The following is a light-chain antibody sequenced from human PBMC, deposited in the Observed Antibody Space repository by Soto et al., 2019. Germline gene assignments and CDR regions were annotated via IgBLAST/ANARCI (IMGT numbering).Light chain of an antibody. CDR3: QQYGDWPRT. CDR2: DAS. Sequence: EIVLTQSPGTLSLSPGERATLSCRASQSVSSNLAWYQQKPGQAPRLLIYDASTRATGVPARFSGSGSGTEFTLTISSLQSEDFAVYYCQQYGDWPRTFGQGTKVDIK. V-gene: IGKV3-15*01. CDR1: QSVSSN. J-gene: IGKJ1*01.